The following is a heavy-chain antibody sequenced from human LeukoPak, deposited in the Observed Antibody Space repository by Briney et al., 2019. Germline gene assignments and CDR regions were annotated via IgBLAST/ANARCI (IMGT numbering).Heavy chain of an antibody. V-gene: IGHV4-59*04. J-gene: IGHJ4*02. CDR1: GGSISSYY. CDR2: RYYSGST. CDR3: AAHSYYYDSSGYYRPTFFDY. D-gene: IGHD3-22*01. Sequence: SETLSLTCTVSGGSISSYYWSWIRQPPGKGLEWIESRYYSGSTYYNPSLESRVTVSVDTSKKQFSLTLSSVTAADTAVYYCAAHSYYYDSSGYYRPTFFDYWGQGTLVTVSS.